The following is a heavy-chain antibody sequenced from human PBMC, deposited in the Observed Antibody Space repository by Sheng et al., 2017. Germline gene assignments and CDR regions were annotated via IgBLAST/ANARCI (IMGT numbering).Heavy chain of an antibody. D-gene: IGHD4-4*01. CDR1: GGSISYGSYY. Sequence: QVQLQESGPGLVKPSQTLSLTCTVSGGSISYGSYYWSWIRQPAGRGLEWIGRIYTSGSTNFNPSLKSRVTISVDTSKNQFSLNLSSVTAADTAVYYCARSRNYPDVYYFDFWARERWSPSPQ. CDR2: IYTSGST. J-gene: IGHJ4*02. V-gene: IGHV4-61*02. CDR3: ARSRNYPDVYYFDF.